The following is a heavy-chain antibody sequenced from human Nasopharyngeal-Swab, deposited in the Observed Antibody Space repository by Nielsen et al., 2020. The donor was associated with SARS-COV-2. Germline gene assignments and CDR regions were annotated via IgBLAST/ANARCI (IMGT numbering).Heavy chain of an antibody. CDR1: GFTFSSYW. Sequence: GGSLRLSCAASGFTFSSYWTSWVRQAPGKGLEWVANIKEDGSEKYYVDSVKGRFTISRDNAKNSLYLQMNSLRAEDTAVYYCARDQSWGQGTLVTVSS. V-gene: IGHV3-7*04. CDR2: IKEDGSEK. J-gene: IGHJ4*02. CDR3: ARDQS.